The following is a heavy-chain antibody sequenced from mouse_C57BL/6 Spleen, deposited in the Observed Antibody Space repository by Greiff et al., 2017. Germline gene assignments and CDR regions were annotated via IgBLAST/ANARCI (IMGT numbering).Heavy chain of an antibody. Sequence: QVQLQQPGAELARPGASVKMSCKASGYTFTSYTMHWVKQRPGQGLEWIGYINPSSGYTKYNQKFKDKATLTADKSSSTAYMHLSSLTSEDSAVYYCASNSEGKCDVWGTGTTLTVSS. J-gene: IGHJ1*03. CDR3: ASNSEGKCDV. V-gene: IGHV1-4*01. CDR1: GYTFTSYT. D-gene: IGHD1-3*01. CDR2: INPSSGYT.